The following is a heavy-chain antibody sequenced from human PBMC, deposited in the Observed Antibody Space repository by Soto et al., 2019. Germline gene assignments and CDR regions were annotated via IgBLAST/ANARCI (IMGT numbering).Heavy chain of an antibody. CDR2: IYDSGTT. V-gene: IGHV4-59*01. Sequence: PSETLYLTCTVSGDSISTYYWSWIRQPPGKGLEWIGYIYDSGTTNYNPSLKSRVTMSVDPSKSQFSLKLNSLTAADTAVYYCARADMTTVTFDYWGQGILVTVSS. CDR1: GDSISTYY. J-gene: IGHJ4*02. CDR3: ARADMTTVTFDY. D-gene: IGHD4-17*01.